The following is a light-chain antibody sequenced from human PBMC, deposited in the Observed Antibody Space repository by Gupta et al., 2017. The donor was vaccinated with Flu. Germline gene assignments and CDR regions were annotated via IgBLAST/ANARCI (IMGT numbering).Light chain of an antibody. CDR2: GAS. J-gene: IGKJ1*01. V-gene: IGKV3-15*01. CDR3: QQDNHCPLT. Sequence: PDNLFVSPGEQANRSCRASQSVSRNLAWYQQKPGQAPRLLIYGASTRATGFPARFSGSGSGTEFTLTISSLQSEDFAVYYCQQDNHCPLTFGQGTKVEIK. CDR1: QSVSRN.